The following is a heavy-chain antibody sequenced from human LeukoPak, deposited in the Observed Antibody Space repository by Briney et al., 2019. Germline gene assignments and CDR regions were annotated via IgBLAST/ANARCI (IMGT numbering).Heavy chain of an antibody. J-gene: IGHJ6*02. CDR1: GFTFSDYY. V-gene: IGHV3-11*01. CDR3: ARDTFYGDYSYYYGMDV. Sequence: PGGSLRLSCAASGFTFSDYYMSWIRQAPGKGLEWVSYISSSGSTIYYADSVKGRFTISRDNAKNSLYLQMNSLRAEDTAVYYCARDTFYGDYSYYYGMDVWGQGTTVTVSS. CDR2: ISSSGSTI. D-gene: IGHD4-17*01.